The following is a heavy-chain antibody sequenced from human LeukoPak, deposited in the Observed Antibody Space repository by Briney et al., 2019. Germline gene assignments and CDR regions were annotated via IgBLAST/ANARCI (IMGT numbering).Heavy chain of an antibody. CDR3: ARVHSHGGYP. CDR1: GITFSNYW. CDR2: IKQDGSEK. Sequence: GGSLRLSCAASGITFSNYWMSWVRQAPGKGLEWVANIKQDGSEKYYVDSVKGRFTISRDNAKNSLYLQMNNLRAEDTAVYYCARVHSHGGYPWGQGTLVTVSS. V-gene: IGHV3-7*01. J-gene: IGHJ5*02. D-gene: IGHD3-16*01.